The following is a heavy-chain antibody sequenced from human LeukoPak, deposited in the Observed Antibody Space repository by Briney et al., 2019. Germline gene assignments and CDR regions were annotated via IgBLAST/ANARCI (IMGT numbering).Heavy chain of an antibody. CDR3: ARDQDPITMVRGVIIPVGY. J-gene: IGHJ4*02. D-gene: IGHD3-10*01. Sequence: SVKVSCKATGYTFTGYYIHWVRQAPGQRLGKRGWINPNSGGTNYTQKFQGRGTMTTDTSTRTTYQELRNLRSDDTAVYYCARDQDPITMVRGVIIPVGYWGQGTLVTVSS. CDR1: GYTFTGYY. CDR2: INPNSGGT. V-gene: IGHV1-2*02.